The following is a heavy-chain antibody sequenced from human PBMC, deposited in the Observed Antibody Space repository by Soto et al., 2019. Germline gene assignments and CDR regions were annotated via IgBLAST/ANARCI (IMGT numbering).Heavy chain of an antibody. CDR3: TPLALKYNSDWYPLSD. V-gene: IGHV3-15*07. J-gene: IGHJ4*02. D-gene: IGHD6-19*01. CDR1: GFIFSNVW. Sequence: EVQLVESGGGLVKPGGSLRLSCAGSGFIFSNVWMNWVRQAPGKGLEWVGRIKSETDGGTIDYAAPVKGRFTSSRDDSNNTLDLQMNSLKTEDTATYYCTPLALKYNSDWYPLSDWGQGTRVTVSS. CDR2: IKSETDGGTI.